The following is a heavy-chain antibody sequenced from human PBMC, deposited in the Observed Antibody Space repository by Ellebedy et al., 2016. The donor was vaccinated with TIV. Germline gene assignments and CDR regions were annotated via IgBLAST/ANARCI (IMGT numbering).Heavy chain of an antibody. CDR2: ISSSGDNT. J-gene: IGHJ3*02. D-gene: IGHD2-2*01. CDR3: VKDRSCSITSCFLAFDM. V-gene: IGHV3-64D*06. CDR1: GFIFSTYA. Sequence: GESLKISXSASGFIFSTYAIHWVRQAPGKGLEYISTISSSGDNTYYADSVKGRFTLSRDNSKNTLYLHMSSLRPEDTAVYYCVKDRSCSITSCFLAFDMWGQGTMVTVSS.